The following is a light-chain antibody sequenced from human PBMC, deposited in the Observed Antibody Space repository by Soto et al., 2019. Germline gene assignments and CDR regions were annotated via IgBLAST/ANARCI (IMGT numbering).Light chain of an antibody. V-gene: IGLV2-14*01. Sequence: QSVLTQPASVSGSPGQSITISCTGPSSDFGGYNYVSWYQQHPGKAPKLMIYDVSNRPSGVSNRFSGSKSGNTASLTISGLQAEDEADYYCSSYTSSSTLWVFGGGTKVTVL. CDR1: SSDFGGYNY. J-gene: IGLJ3*02. CDR2: DVS. CDR3: SSYTSSSTLWV.